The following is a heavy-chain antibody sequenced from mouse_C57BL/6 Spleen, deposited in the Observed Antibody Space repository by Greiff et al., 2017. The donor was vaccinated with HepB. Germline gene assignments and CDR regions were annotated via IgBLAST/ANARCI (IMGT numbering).Heavy chain of an antibody. CDR2: ISSGSSTI. D-gene: IGHD3-3*01. CDR3: ARWGTGETYYFDY. V-gene: IGHV5-17*01. J-gene: IGHJ2*01. Sequence: EVKLVESGGGLVKPGWSLKLSCAASGFTFSDYGMHWVRQAPEKGLEWVAYISSGSSTIYYADTVKGRFTISRDNAKNTLFLQMTSLRSEDTAMDYCARWGTGETYYFDYWGQGTTLTVSS. CDR1: GFTFSDYG.